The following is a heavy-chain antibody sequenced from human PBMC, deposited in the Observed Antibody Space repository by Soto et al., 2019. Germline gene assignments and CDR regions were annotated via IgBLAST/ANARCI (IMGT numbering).Heavy chain of an antibody. CDR1: GFTFSSYG. V-gene: IGHV3-30*03. CDR3: ARELSYEDNPSDFDY. Sequence: SLRLSCAASGFTFSSYGMHWVRQAPGKGLEWVAVISYDGSSKYYADSVKGRFTISRDNSKHTLYLQMNSLRPEDTAVYYCARELSYEDNPSDFDYWGQGTLVTVSS. J-gene: IGHJ4*02. CDR2: ISYDGSSK. D-gene: IGHD5-18*01.